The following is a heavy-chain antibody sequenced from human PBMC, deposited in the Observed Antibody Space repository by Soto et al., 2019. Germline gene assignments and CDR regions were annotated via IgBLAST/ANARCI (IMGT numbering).Heavy chain of an antibody. CDR1: GFNFSSYA. J-gene: IGHJ3*02. Sequence: GGSLRLSCAASGFNFSSYAMSWVRQAPGKGLEWVSSISSSSSYIYYADSVKGRFTISRDNAKNSLYLQMNSLRAEDTAAYYCARDPTVAAFDIWGQGTMVTVSS. D-gene: IGHD6-19*01. CDR2: ISSSSSYI. V-gene: IGHV3-21*01. CDR3: ARDPTVAAFDI.